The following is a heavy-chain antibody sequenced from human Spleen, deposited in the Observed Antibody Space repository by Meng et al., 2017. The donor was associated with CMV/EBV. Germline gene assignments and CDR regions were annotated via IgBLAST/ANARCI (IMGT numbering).Heavy chain of an antibody. V-gene: IGHV3-21*05. Sequence: VQLVESGGGVVQPGGSLRLSCAASGFTFSSYGMHWVRQAPGKGLEWVSYISSSSSYTNYADSVKGRFTISRDNAKNSLYLQMNSLRAEDTAVYYCARVVGAVDYWGQGTLVTVSS. CDR3: ARVVGAVDY. J-gene: IGHJ4*02. CDR2: ISSSSSYT. D-gene: IGHD1-26*01. CDR1: GFTFSSYG.